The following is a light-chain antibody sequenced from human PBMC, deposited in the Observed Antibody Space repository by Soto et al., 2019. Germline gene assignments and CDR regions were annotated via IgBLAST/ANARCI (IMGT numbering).Light chain of an antibody. V-gene: IGLV1-51*01. Sequence: QSVLTQPHSVSAAPGQKVTISCSGSSSNIGNNYVFWYQQLPGTAPKLLIYDNDKRPSGIPDRFSGSKSGTSATLGITGLQTGDEADYYCATLDRSLSVGVFGGGTKLTVL. J-gene: IGLJ2*01. CDR1: SSNIGNNY. CDR3: ATLDRSLSVGV. CDR2: DND.